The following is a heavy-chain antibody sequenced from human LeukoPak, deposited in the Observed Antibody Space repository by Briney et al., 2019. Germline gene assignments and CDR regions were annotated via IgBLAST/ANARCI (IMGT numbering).Heavy chain of an antibody. CDR2: IWSDGSNR. J-gene: IGHJ4*01. V-gene: IGHV3-33*01. CDR3: ARDAQRGFDYSNSLKY. Sequence: PGGSLRLSCEAPGFIFSHYGMHWVRQAPGKGLEWVAVIWSDGSNRFYAGSVKGRFTISRDNSQNTVFLQMDSLRAEDTAMYYCARDAQRGFDYSNSLKYWGHGTLVTVSS. D-gene: IGHD4-11*01. CDR1: GFIFSHYG.